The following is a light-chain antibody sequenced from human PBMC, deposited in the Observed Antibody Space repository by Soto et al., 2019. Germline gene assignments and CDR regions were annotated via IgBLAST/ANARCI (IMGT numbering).Light chain of an antibody. CDR2: AAS. CDR3: QQYNSSPLT. CDR1: QSVSSSY. J-gene: IGKJ4*01. V-gene: IGKV3-20*01. Sequence: EIVLTQSPGTLSLSPGERATLSCRASQSVSSSYLVWYQQKPGQAPRLLIYAASSRATGIPDRFSGSGSGTDFTLTISRLEPEDFAVYFCQQYNSSPLTFGGGTKVEIK.